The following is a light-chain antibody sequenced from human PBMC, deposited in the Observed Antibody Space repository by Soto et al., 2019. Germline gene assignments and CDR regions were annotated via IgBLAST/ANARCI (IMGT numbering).Light chain of an antibody. CDR2: GES. Sequence: VMTQSPATLSLSPGERATLSCRASQSVSSNLAWYQQKPGQAPRLLIYGESTRATGIPARLSGSGSGTESNLTISSLQSEDFAVYYCLKYVIPPWTCGLGTKVDIK. V-gene: IGKV3-15*01. CDR3: LKYVIPPWT. CDR1: QSVSSN. J-gene: IGKJ1*01.